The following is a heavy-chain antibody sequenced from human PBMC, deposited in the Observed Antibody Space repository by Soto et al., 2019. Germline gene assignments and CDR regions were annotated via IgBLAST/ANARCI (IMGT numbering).Heavy chain of an antibody. CDR2: IYYTGGT. CDR1: GDSINTGYY. CDR3: ARDTASKDYDRHSYSPHFDS. J-gene: IGHJ5*01. V-gene: IGHV4-30-4*01. Sequence: PSETLSLTCAVSGDSINTGYYWSWIRQPPGKGLEWIGHIYYTGGTFYSPSLKSRLALSVDTSKNQFSLRLSSVTAADTAVYYCARDTASKDYDRHSYSPHFDSWGQGALVTLST. D-gene: IGHD3-22*01.